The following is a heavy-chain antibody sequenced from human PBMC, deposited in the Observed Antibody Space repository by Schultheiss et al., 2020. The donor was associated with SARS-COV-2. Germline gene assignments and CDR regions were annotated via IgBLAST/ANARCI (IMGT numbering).Heavy chain of an antibody. J-gene: IGHJ4*02. CDR3: ASMTRDSSSWLDY. CDR1: GGSIRSGESY. V-gene: IGHV4-61*08. CDR2: IDYSGST. D-gene: IGHD6-13*01. Sequence: SETLSLTCAVSGGSIRSGESYWSWIRQSTGKGLEWIGYIDYSGSTNYNPSLKSRVTISVDTSKNQFSLKLSSVTAADTAVYYCASMTRDSSSWLDYWGQGTLVTVSS.